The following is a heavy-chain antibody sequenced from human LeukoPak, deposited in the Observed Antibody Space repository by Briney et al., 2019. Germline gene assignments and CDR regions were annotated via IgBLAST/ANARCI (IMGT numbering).Heavy chain of an antibody. CDR3: ARDTGDSSGYYAY. CDR1: GFTFSSYG. CDR2: ISYDGSNK. Sequence: GGSLRLSCAASGFTFSSYGMHWVRQAPGKGLEWVAVISYDGSNKYYADSVKGRFTISRDNSKNTLYLQMNSLRAEDTAVYYCARDTGDSSGYYAYWGQGTLVTVSS. J-gene: IGHJ4*02. V-gene: IGHV3-30*03. D-gene: IGHD3-22*01.